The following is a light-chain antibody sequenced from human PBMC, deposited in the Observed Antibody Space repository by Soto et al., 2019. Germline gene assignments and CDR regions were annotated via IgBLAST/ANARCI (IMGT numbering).Light chain of an antibody. CDR3: SSYSASNSFYFV. CDR1: SSDVGGYNY. J-gene: IGLJ3*02. V-gene: IGLV2-8*01. CDR2: DVT. Sequence: QSALTQPPSASGSPGQSVTISCTGTSSDVGGYNYVSWYQQYPGRAPKLMIYDVTKRPSGVPDRFSGSKSGNTASLTVSGFQAEDEADYYYSSYSASNSFYFVFGGGTKLTVL.